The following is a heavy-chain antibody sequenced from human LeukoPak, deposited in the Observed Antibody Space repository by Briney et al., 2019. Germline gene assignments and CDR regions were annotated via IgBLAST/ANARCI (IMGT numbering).Heavy chain of an antibody. J-gene: IGHJ4*02. CDR1: GDSISSYY. Sequence: SETLSPTCTVSGDSISSYYWSWIRQPPGKGLEWIGYIYYSGSTNYNPSLKSRVTISVDTSKNQFPLKLSSVTAADTAVYYCARAENDYGDYGLDYWGQGTLVTVSS. CDR2: IYYSGST. V-gene: IGHV4-59*01. CDR3: ARAENDYGDYGLDY. D-gene: IGHD4-17*01.